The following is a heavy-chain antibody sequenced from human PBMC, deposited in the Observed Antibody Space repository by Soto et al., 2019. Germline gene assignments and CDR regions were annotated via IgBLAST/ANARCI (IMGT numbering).Heavy chain of an antibody. D-gene: IGHD2-2*02. J-gene: IGHJ6*02. V-gene: IGHV3-48*03. Sequence: GGSLRLSCAASGFTFSSYEMNWVRQAPGKGLEWVSYISSSGSTIYYADSVKGRFTISRDNAKNSLYLKMNSLRAEDTAVYYCARDGEGYCSSTSCYRYYYYGMDVWGQGTTVTVSS. CDR2: ISSSGSTI. CDR1: GFTFSSYE. CDR3: ARDGEGYCSSTSCYRYYYYGMDV.